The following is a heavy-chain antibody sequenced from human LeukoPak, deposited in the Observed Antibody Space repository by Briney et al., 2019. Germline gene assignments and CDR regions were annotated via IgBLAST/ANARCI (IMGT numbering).Heavy chain of an antibody. V-gene: IGHV1-8*01. Sequence: ASVKVSCKATGFTLTNYDINWVRQATGQGLEWMGWMNPNSGNTGYAQKFQGRVTMTRNTSISTAYMELSSLRSEDTAVYYCARGRKSSGWYAGDYWGQGTLVTVSS. CDR3: ARGRKSSGWYAGDY. D-gene: IGHD6-19*01. J-gene: IGHJ4*02. CDR1: GFTLTNYD. CDR2: MNPNSGNT.